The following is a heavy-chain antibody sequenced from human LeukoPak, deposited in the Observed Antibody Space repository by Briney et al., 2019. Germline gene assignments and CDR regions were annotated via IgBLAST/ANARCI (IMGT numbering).Heavy chain of an antibody. Sequence: GGSLRLSCAASGFIFSSYSMNWVRQAPGKGLEWVSSISSSSSYIYYADSVKGRFTISRDNAKNSLYLQMNSLRAEDTAVYYCARGIQLWTTYYYYGMDVWGQGTTVTVSS. CDR2: ISSSSSYI. CDR3: ARGIQLWTTYYYYGMDV. CDR1: GFIFSSYS. J-gene: IGHJ6*02. V-gene: IGHV3-21*01. D-gene: IGHD5-18*01.